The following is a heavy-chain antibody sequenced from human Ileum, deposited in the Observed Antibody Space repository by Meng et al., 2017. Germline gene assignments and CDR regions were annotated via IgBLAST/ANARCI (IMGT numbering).Heavy chain of an antibody. D-gene: IGHD1-1*01. CDR2: MNTDKGNT. CDR1: GYTFTTYG. CDR3: AREGAYNGGDY. V-gene: IGHV1-18*01. Sequence: HVQLVQSGAEGKKPGASVKVSCKASGYTFTTYGISWVRQAPGQGLEWMGWMNTDKGNTNYAQKFQGRVTMTRDTSTSTAYMELRSLRSDDTAVYYCAREGAYNGGDYWGQGTLVTVSS. J-gene: IGHJ4*02.